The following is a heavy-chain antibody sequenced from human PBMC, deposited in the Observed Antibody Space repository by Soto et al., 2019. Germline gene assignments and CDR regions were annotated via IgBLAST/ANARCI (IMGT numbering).Heavy chain of an antibody. D-gene: IGHD6-19*01. CDR3: ARDLIAVAGTFDY. V-gene: IGHV4-30-4*01. J-gene: IGHJ4*02. Sequence: KPSETLSLTCTVSGGSISSGDYYWSWIRQPPGKGLEWIGYIYHSGSTYYNPSLKSRVTISVDTSKNQFSLKLSSVTAADTAVYYCARDLIAVAGTFDYWGQGTLVTVSS. CDR1: GGSISSGDYY. CDR2: IYHSGST.